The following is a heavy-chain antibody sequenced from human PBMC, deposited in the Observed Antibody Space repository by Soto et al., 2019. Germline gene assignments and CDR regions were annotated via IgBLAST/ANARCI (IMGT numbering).Heavy chain of an antibody. V-gene: IGHV4-30-2*01. J-gene: IGHJ4*02. CDR3: AVSLGSSWSFEY. Sequence: QLQLQESGSGLVKPSQTLSLTCAVSGGSISSGGYSWSWIRQPPGKGLEWIGYIYHSGSTYYNPSLKSRVTMSVYRAKNQFSLKLSSVTAADTAVEYCAVSLGSSWSFEYWGQGTLVTVSS. CDR1: GGSISSGGYS. D-gene: IGHD6-13*01. CDR2: IYHSGST.